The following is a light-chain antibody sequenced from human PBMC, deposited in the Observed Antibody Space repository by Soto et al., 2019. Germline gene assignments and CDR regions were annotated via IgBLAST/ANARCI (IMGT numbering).Light chain of an antibody. V-gene: IGKV1-5*03. CDR3: QQYNSYSL. J-gene: IGKJ3*01. CDR2: KAS. CDR1: QSISTW. Sequence: DIQMTQSPSTLSASVGDTVIITCRASQSISTWLAWYQQKPGKAPKLLIYKASSLESGVPSRFSGSGSGTEFTLTINSLQPDDIATYYCQQYNSYSLFGPGTKVDIK.